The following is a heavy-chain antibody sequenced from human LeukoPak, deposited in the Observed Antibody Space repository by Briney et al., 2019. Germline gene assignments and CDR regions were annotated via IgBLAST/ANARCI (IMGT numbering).Heavy chain of an antibody. D-gene: IGHD2-21*02. Sequence: PSETLSLTCAVSGGSISSGGYSWSWIRQPPGEGLEWIGNIYHSGSTYYNPSLKSRVTISVDRSKNQFSLKLSSVTAADTAVYYCARAHCGGDCYSAPFDYWGQGTLVTVFS. CDR2: IYHSGST. CDR3: ARAHCGGDCYSAPFDY. V-gene: IGHV4-30-2*01. CDR1: GGSISSGGYS. J-gene: IGHJ4*02.